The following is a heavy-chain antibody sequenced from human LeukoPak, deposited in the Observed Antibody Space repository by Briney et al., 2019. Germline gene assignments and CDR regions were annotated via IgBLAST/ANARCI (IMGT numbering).Heavy chain of an antibody. CDR3: AAPLQRYLVVVPATIDY. CDR1: GGSISSGDYY. D-gene: IGHD2-2*01. J-gene: IGHJ4*02. Sequence: SETLSLTCTVSGGSISSGDYYWSWIRQPPGKGLEWIGYIYYSGSTYYNPSLKSRVTISVDTSKNQFSLKLSSVTAADTAVYYCAAPLQRYLVVVPATIDYWGQGTLVTVSS. V-gene: IGHV4-30-4*01. CDR2: IYYSGST.